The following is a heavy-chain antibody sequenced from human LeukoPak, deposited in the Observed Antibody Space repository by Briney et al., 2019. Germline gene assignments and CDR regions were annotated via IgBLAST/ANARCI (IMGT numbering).Heavy chain of an antibody. J-gene: IGHJ4*02. CDR1: GFTFGSSA. D-gene: IGHD6-13*01. CDR3: AKGALGSWYYFDY. Sequence: GGPLRLSCVASGFTFGSSAMSWVRQAPGKGPEWVSTFSRSGPDTYYADSVKGRFTIFRDNSKNTLYLQMNSLRDEDTAVYYRAKGALGSWYYFDYWGRGTLVTVSS. CDR2: FSRSGPDT. V-gene: IGHV3-23*01.